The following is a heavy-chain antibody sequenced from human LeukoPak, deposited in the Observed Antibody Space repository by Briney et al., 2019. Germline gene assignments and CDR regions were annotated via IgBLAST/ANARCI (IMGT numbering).Heavy chain of an antibody. CDR2: IIPIFGTA. J-gene: IGHJ4*02. D-gene: IGHD3-10*01. V-gene: IGHV1-69*01. CDR1: GGTFSSYA. Sequence: GASVKVSCKASGGTFSSYAISWVRQAPGQGLEWMGGIIPIFGTANYAQKFQGRVTITADESTSTAYMELSSLRSEDTAVYYWARGPITMVRGVISHFDYWGQGTLVTVSS. CDR3: ARGPITMVRGVISHFDY.